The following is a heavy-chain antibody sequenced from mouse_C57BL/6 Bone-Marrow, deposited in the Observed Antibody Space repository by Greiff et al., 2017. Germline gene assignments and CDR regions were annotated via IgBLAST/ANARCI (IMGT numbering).Heavy chain of an antibody. CDR1: GYTFTNYW. CDR2: IYPGGGYT. V-gene: IGHV1-63*01. CDR3: ARSKYYAMDY. Sequence: QVQLQQSGAELVRPGTSVKMSCKASGYTFTNYWIGWAKQRPGHGLEWIGDIYPGGGYTNYNEKFKGKATLTADKSSSTAYMQFSSLTSDDSASYYCARSKYYAMDYWGQGTSVTVSS. J-gene: IGHJ4*01.